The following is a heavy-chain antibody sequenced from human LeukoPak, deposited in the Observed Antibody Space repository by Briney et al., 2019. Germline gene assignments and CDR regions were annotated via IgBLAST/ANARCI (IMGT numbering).Heavy chain of an antibody. Sequence: PSETLSLTCTVSGGSISSSSYYWGWIRQPPGKGLEWIGRSYYSGSTYYNPSLKSRVTISVDTSKNQFSLKLSSVTAADTAVYYCARHLLCSSTSCYFWVPNAFDIWGQGTMVTVSS. D-gene: IGHD2-2*01. CDR1: GGSISSSSYY. V-gene: IGHV4-39*01. CDR3: ARHLLCSSTSCYFWVPNAFDI. CDR2: SYYSGST. J-gene: IGHJ3*02.